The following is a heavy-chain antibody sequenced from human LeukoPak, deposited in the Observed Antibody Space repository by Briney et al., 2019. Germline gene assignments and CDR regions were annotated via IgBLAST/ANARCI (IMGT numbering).Heavy chain of an antibody. Sequence: GESLKISCKGSGDSFTTYWIGWVRQMPGKGLKWMGIIYPGDSDTRYTPSFQGQVTISADKSISTAYLQWSSLKASDTAMYYCAGRLYSSGSISFDSWGQGTLVTVSS. CDR1: GDSFTTYW. D-gene: IGHD6-25*01. CDR3: AGRLYSSGSISFDS. CDR2: IYPGDSDT. V-gene: IGHV5-51*01. J-gene: IGHJ4*02.